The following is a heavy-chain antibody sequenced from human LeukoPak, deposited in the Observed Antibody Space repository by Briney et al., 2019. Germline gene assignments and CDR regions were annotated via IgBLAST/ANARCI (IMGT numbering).Heavy chain of an antibody. CDR3: ARERGSLTGYLSIGY. CDR1: GDSLNTNTW. CDR2: IFHSGST. Sequence: PSETLSLTCAVSGDSLNTNTWWSWVRQPPGKGLEWTGEIFHSGSTNYHPSLESRLTISMDKSKNSFSLRLTSVTAADTAVYYCARERGSLTGYLSIGYWGQGTLVTVSS. J-gene: IGHJ4*02. D-gene: IGHD3-9*01. V-gene: IGHV4-4*02.